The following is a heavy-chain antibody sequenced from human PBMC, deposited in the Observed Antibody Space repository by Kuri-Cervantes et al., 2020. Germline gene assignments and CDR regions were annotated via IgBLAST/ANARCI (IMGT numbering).Heavy chain of an antibody. CDR3: ATPGGHSGYAYGLDV. V-gene: IGHV1-2*02. Sequence: ASVKVSCKASGYTFTYRYLHWVRQAPGQGLEWMGWINPVGGGTNHAQNFQGRVTMTRDTSITTAYLEMSSLTFDDTGVYYCATPGGHSGYAYGLDVWGQGTTVTVSS. CDR2: INPVGGGT. CDR1: GYTFTYRY. J-gene: IGHJ6*02. D-gene: IGHD5-12*01.